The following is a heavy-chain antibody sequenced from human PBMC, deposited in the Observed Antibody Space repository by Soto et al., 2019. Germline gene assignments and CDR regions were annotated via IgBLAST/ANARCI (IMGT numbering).Heavy chain of an antibody. Sequence: GGSLRLSCEASGFTFDTYGMHWIRQGAGQGLEWVATMSYDGSKIYYRDSVRGRFSISRDDSKRTLYLQMNSLRAEDTAVYYCAKDRDPYYYYYLMDVWGQGTTVTVSS. CDR3: AKDRDPYYYYYLMDV. CDR2: MSYDGSKI. CDR1: GFTFDTYG. V-gene: IGHV3-30*18. J-gene: IGHJ6*02.